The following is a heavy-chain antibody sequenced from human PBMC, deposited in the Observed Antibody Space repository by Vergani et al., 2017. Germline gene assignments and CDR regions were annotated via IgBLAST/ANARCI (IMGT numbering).Heavy chain of an antibody. CDR1: GFTSAGYA. CDR3: AKDLGTSSGGGWFDP. CDR2: ISWNSNSI. J-gene: IGHJ5*02. Sequence: EVQLEESGRGLVLPGRSLRLSCVASGFTSAGYAMPWVRQAPGKGLEWVSGISWNSNSIGYADSVKGRFTISRDNAKNSLYLQMNSLRAEDTALYYCAKDLGTSSGGGWFDPWCQGTMVTVSS. V-gene: IGHV3-9*02. D-gene: IGHD6-6*01.